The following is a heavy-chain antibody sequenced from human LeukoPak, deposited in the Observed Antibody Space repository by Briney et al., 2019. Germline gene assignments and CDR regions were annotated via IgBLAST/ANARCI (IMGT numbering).Heavy chain of an antibody. CDR1: GFTFSNSW. CDR2: INTDGSIT. Sequence: GGSLRLSCAASGFTFSNSWMNWVRQAPGKGLVWVSRINTDGSITSYADSVKGRFTISRDNAKNTLYLQMNSLRAEDTAVYYCARAEGYCGSDCCSPFGDWGQGTLVTVFS. D-gene: IGHD2-21*02. CDR3: ARAEGYCGSDCCSPFGD. V-gene: IGHV3-74*01. J-gene: IGHJ4*02.